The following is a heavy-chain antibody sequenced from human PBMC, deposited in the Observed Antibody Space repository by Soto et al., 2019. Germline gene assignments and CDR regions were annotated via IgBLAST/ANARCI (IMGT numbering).Heavy chain of an antibody. D-gene: IGHD2-15*01. Sequence: ASVKVSCKASGYTFTSYYMHWVRQAPGQGLEWMGIINPSGGSTSYAQKFQGRVTMTRDTSTSTVYMELSSLRSEDTAVYYCARASVVICYPLCPKGDVFDFWGQGTTVTGSS. CDR2: INPSGGST. J-gene: IGHJ3*01. CDR3: ARASVVICYPLCPKGDVFDF. CDR1: GYTFTSYY. V-gene: IGHV1-46*03.